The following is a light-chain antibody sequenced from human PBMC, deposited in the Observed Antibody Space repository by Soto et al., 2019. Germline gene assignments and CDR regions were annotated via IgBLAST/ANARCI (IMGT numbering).Light chain of an antibody. CDR1: QSISSW. Sequence: DIQMTQSPSTLSASVGDRVTITCRASQSISSWLAWYQQKPGKAPKLLIYKASSLESGLPSRFSGSGSGTEFTLTISSLQPDDFATSYCQQYNSYSGTFGQGTKVEIK. J-gene: IGKJ1*01. CDR3: QQYNSYSGT. V-gene: IGKV1-5*03. CDR2: KAS.